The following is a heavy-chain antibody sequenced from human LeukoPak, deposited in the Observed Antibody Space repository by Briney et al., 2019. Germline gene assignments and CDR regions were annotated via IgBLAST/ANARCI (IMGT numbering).Heavy chain of an antibody. V-gene: IGHV4-59*12. J-gene: IGHJ6*02. CDR2: ISYSGST. Sequence: SETLSLTCTVSGGSINTYYWGWLRQPPGKGLEWIGYISYSGSTNYNPSLKGRVTISVDTSKNQFSLKLSSVTAADTAVYYCAGLPYYYYYGMDVWGQGTTVTVSS. CDR1: GGSINTYY. CDR3: AGLPYYYYYGMDV.